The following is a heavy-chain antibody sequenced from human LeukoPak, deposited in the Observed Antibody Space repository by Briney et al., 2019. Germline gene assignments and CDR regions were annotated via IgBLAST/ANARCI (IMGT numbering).Heavy chain of an antibody. CDR2: IQQSGST. D-gene: IGHD4-17*01. CDR3: ARSHHDYGDYGGLVRLKGDWFDP. J-gene: IGHJ5*02. CDR1: DYSISSDYY. Sequence: PSETLSLTCSVSDYSISSDYYWGWIRQPPGKGLEWIGSIQQSGSTFYNPSLKSRVTISVDMSKNQFSLKLSSVTAADTAVYYCARSHHDYGDYGGLVRLKGDWFDPWGQGTLVTVSS. V-gene: IGHV4-38-2*01.